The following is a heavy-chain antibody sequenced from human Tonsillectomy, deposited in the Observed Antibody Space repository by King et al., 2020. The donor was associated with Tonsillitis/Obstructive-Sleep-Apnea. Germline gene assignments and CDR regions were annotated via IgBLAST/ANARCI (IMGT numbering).Heavy chain of an antibody. V-gene: IGHV3-11*05. J-gene: IGHJ6*03. Sequence: VQLVESGGGLVKPGGSLRLSCAASGFTFSDYYMSWIRQAPGKGLEWVSYISIRRIYTNYADSVKGRFTISRDNAKNSLYLQMNSLRAEDTAVYYCARDPYYYYMDVWGKGTTVTVSS. CDR1: GFTFSDYY. CDR2: ISIRRIYT. CDR3: ARDPYYYYMDV.